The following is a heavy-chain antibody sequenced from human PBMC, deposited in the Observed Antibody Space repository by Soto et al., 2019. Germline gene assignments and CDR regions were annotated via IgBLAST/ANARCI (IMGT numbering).Heavy chain of an antibody. CDR2: INACNGNT. Sequence: ASGEVSCKASGYIFTTYAIHWVRQAPGQRLEWMGWINACNGNTKYSQKFQGRVTITRDTSASTAYMELSSLRSEDTAVYYCARGITLPTPLDYWGQGTLVTVSS. J-gene: IGHJ4*02. CDR3: ARGITLPTPLDY. V-gene: IGHV1-3*01. CDR1: GYIFTTYA. D-gene: IGHD1-20*01.